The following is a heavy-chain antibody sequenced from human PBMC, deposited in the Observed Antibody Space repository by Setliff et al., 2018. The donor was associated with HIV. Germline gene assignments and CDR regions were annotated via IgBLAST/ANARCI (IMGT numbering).Heavy chain of an antibody. D-gene: IGHD3-10*01. CDR1: GYTFTTYG. J-gene: IGHJ6*02. CDR3: SRSGVPPYYYYGMDV. V-gene: IGHV1-18*04. Sequence: KVSCKASGYTFTTYGVNWVRQAPGQGLEWTGWINSHNGNTKFAQKFQGRVTMTTDTSTTTAFMELRSLKADDTGIYYCSRSGVPPYYYYGMDVWGQGTTVTVSS. CDR2: INSHNGNT.